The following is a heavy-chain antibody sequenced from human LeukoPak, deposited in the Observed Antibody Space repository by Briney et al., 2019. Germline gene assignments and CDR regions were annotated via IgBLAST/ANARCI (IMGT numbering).Heavy chain of an antibody. J-gene: IGHJ4*02. V-gene: IGHV4-34*01. D-gene: IGHD5-12*01. Sequence: KPSETLSLTCAVYGGSFSGYYWSWIRQPPGKGLEWIGEINHSGSTNYNPSLKSRVTISVDTSKNQFSLKLSSVTAADTAVYYCARGLPNGGYAFDYWGQGTLVTVSS. CDR3: ARGLPNGGYAFDY. CDR1: GGSFSGYY. CDR2: INHSGST.